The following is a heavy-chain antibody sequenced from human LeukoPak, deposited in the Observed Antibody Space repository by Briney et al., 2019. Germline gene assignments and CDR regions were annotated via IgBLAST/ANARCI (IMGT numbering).Heavy chain of an antibody. V-gene: IGHV4-34*01. J-gene: IGHJ4*02. Sequence: SETLSLTCAVYGGSFSGYYWSWIRQPPGKGLEWIGEINHSGSTNYNPSLKSRVTISVDTSKNQFSLKLSSVTAADTAVYYCGRGYDYLWGSYRARYHFDYWGQGNLVTLSS. CDR2: INHSGST. D-gene: IGHD3-16*02. CDR3: GRGYDYLWGSYRARYHFDY. CDR1: GGSFSGYY.